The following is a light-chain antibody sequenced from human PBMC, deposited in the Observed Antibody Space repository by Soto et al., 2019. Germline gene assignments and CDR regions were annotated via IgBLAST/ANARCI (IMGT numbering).Light chain of an antibody. V-gene: IGKV3-20*01. CDR2: GAS. J-gene: IGKJ4*01. CDR1: QSVSSSY. CDR3: QQYGSSPLALT. Sequence: EIVLTQSPGTLSLSPGERATLSCRASQSVSSSYLAWYQQKPGQAPRLLIYGASSRATGIPDRFSGSGSGTDFTLTISRLEPEDFAVYYCQQYGSSPLALTLGGGTKVDIK.